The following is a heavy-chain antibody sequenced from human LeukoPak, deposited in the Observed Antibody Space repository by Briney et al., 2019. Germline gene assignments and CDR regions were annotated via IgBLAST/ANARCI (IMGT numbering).Heavy chain of an antibody. J-gene: IGHJ5*02. CDR3: ARDAVVATITGWFDP. V-gene: IGHV3-30*04. CDR1: GFTFSSYA. Sequence: QPERSLRLSCAASGFTFSSYAMHWVRQAPGKGLEWVAVISYDGSNKYDADSVKGRFTISRDNSKNTLYLQMNSLRAEDTAVYYCARDAVVATITGWFDPWGQGTLVTVSS. CDR2: ISYDGSNK. D-gene: IGHD5-12*01.